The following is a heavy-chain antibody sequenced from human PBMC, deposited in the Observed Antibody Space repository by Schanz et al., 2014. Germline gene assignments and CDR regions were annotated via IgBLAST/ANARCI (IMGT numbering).Heavy chain of an antibody. CDR2: IHSSGST. CDR1: GGSMTTYY. V-gene: IGHV4-4*07. Sequence: QVQLQESGPGLMKPSETLSLTCIVSGGSMTTYYWSWIRQPAGKGLEWIGRIHSSGSTDYNPSLKSRVPIPADKSKNQFSLKLPSVTAADTAVYYCARDPTGDRVPNWYFDLWGRGTLVIVSS. D-gene: IGHD7-27*01. J-gene: IGHJ2*01. CDR3: ARDPTGDRVPNWYFDL.